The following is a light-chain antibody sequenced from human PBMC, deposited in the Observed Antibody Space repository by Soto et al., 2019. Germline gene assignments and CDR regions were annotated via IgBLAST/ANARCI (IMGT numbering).Light chain of an antibody. CDR2: GAS. J-gene: IGKJ1*01. CDR3: QQYDTSPWT. Sequence: EIVLTQSPGTLSLSPGERATLSCRASQSVSSTYLAWYQQKPGQAPRLLIYGASSRATGIPDRFSGSGSGTDFTLTIRRLEPEDFAVYYCQQYDTSPWTFGQWTKVEIK. V-gene: IGKV3-20*01. CDR1: QSVSSTY.